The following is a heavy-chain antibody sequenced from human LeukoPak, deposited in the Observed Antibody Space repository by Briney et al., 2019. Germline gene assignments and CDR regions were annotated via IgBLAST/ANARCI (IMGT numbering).Heavy chain of an antibody. CDR3: ARDRHYYYGSGSYCGEFDP. Sequence: SETPSLTCTVSGGSTSSHSWCWSRQPPGQGVRGCGDIYDSGNTNYNPSLKSRVTISVDTSKNQFSLKLSSVTAADTAVYYCARDRHYYYGSGSYCGEFDPWGQGTLVTVSS. V-gene: IGHV4-59*11. J-gene: IGHJ5*02. CDR1: GGSTSSHS. D-gene: IGHD3-10*01. CDR2: IYDSGNT.